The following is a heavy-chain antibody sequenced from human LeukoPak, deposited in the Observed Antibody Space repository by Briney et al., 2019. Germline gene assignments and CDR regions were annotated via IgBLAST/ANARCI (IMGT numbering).Heavy chain of an antibody. CDR2: ISYDGSNK. CDR1: GFTFSSYA. CDR3: ARANRGGVSAPVC. J-gene: IGHJ4*02. V-gene: IGHV3-30-3*01. D-gene: IGHD2-8*02. Sequence: SGGSLRLSCAASGFTFSSYAMHWVRQAPGKGLEWVAVISYDGSNKYYADSVKGRFTISRDNSKNTLYLQMNRLRAEDTAVYYCARANRGGVSAPVCWGQGTRVTVSS.